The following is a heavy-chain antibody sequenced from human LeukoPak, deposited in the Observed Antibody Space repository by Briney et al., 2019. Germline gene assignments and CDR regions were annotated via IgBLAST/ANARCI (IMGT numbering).Heavy chain of an antibody. V-gene: IGHV3-74*03. CDR1: ESTFSKFW. D-gene: IGHD2/OR15-2a*01. J-gene: IGHJ6*02. CDR2: ISRDGSTT. Sequence: GGSLRLSCAASESTFSKFWMHWVRQAPGKGLVWVSGISRDGSTTTYADSVKGRFTVSRDNAKNTLYLQMNSLRAEDTAVYYCARGNYYGMDVWGQGTTVTVSS. CDR3: ARGNYYGMDV.